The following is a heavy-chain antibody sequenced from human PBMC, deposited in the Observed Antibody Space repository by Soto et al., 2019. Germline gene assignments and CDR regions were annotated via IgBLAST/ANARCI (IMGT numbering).Heavy chain of an antibody. D-gene: IGHD3-3*01. Sequence: PGGSLRLSCAASGFTFSSYWMSWVRPAPGKGLEWVSDISGSGGSTYYADSVKGRFTISRDNSKNTLYLQMNSPRAEDTAVYYCAKDRAYYDFWSGLDVWGKGTTVTVSS. CDR3: AKDRAYYDFWSGLDV. J-gene: IGHJ6*04. V-gene: IGHV3-23*01. CDR2: ISGSGGST. CDR1: GFTFSSYW.